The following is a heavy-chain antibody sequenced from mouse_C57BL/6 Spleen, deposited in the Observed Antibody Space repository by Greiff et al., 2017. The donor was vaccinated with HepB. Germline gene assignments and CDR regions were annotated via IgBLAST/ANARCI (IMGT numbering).Heavy chain of an antibody. J-gene: IGHJ3*01. CDR3: TPRYGNPWFAY. CDR1: GFNIKDDY. Sequence: EVQLQQSGAELVRPGASVKLSCTASGFNIKDDYMHWVKQRPEQGLEWIGWIDPENGDTEYASKFQGKATITADTSSNTAYLQLSSLTSEDTAVYYCTPRYGNPWFAYWGQGTLVTVSA. V-gene: IGHV14-4*01. CDR2: IDPENGDT. D-gene: IGHD2-1*01.